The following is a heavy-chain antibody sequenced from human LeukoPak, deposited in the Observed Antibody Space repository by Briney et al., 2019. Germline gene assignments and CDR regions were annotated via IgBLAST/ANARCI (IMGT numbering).Heavy chain of an antibody. J-gene: IGHJ1*01. Sequence: QTGGSLRLSCAASGFTFSNYAMHWVRQAPGKGLEWVAVISYDGSNKYYADSVKGRFTISRDNSKNTLYLQMNSLRAEDTAVYYCARGTRRPYYYDSSGYYGVTEDFQHWGQGTLVTVSS. CDR2: ISYDGSNK. CDR3: ARGTRRPYYYDSSGYYGVTEDFQH. CDR1: GFTFSNYA. V-gene: IGHV3-30-3*01. D-gene: IGHD3-22*01.